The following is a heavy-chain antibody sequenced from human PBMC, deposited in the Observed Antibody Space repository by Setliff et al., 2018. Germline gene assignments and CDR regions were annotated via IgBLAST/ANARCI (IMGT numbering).Heavy chain of an antibody. Sequence: ASVKVSCKASGGTFSSYAISWVRQAPGQGLEWMGEIIPIFGTANYAQKFQGRVTITADESTSTAYMEPSSLRSEDTAVYYCASSRDYNFWSGYYSPLDYWGQGTLVTVSS. CDR2: IIPIFGTA. J-gene: IGHJ4*02. D-gene: IGHD3-3*01. CDR3: ASSRDYNFWSGYYSPLDY. CDR1: GGTFSSYA. V-gene: IGHV1-69*13.